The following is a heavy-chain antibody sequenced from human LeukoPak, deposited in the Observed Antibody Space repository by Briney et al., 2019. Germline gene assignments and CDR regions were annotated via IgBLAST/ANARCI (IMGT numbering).Heavy chain of an antibody. Sequence: GGSLRLSCAASGFTFSSYGMHWVRQAPGKGLEWVAVISYDGSNKYYADSVKGRFTISRDNSKNTLYLQMNSLRAEDTAVYYCAKLVVPAARPWGWGGGEYYYGMDVWGQGTTVTVSS. J-gene: IGHJ6*02. D-gene: IGHD2-2*01. CDR2: ISYDGSNK. V-gene: IGHV3-30*18. CDR1: GFTFSSYG. CDR3: AKLVVPAARPWGWGGGEYYYGMDV.